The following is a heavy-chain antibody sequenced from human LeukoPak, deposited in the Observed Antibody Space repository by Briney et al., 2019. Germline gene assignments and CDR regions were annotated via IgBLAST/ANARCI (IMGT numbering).Heavy chain of an antibody. CDR3: ARSGFIAVAGTNWGDSDY. J-gene: IGHJ4*02. CDR1: GYTFTSYG. Sequence: ASVKVSCKASGYTFTSYGISWVRQAPGRGLEWMGWISVYNGNTKYAQKLQGRVTMTTDTATSTAYMELRSLRSDDTAVYYCARSGFIAVAGTNWGDSDYWGQGTLVTVSS. V-gene: IGHV1-18*01. D-gene: IGHD6-19*01. CDR2: ISVYNGNT.